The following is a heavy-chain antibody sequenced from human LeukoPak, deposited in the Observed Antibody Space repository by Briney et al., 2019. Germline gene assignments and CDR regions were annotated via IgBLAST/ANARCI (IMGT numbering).Heavy chain of an antibody. D-gene: IGHD2-21*01. V-gene: IGHV4-38-2*02. Sequence: SETLSLTCTVSGSSIKSPYYWGWIRQPPGKGLEWIGSIYDDGSTFYSPSLQSRVTISTDTSKKQFSLKLRSVTAADTAVYYCANADSEDFFDFWGQGALVTVSS. CDR3: ANADSEDFFDF. CDR2: IYDDGST. CDR1: GSSIKSPYY. J-gene: IGHJ4*02.